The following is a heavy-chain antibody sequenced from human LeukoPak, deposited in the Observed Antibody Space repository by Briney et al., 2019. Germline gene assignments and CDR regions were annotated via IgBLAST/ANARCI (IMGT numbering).Heavy chain of an antibody. Sequence: GGSLRLSCAASGVTLSDHHMDWVRQAPGKGLEWVGRTRDKARGYTTEYAASVEGRFTISRDDSKTLVYLQMNSLKTEDTAVYFCARDGAEGDNSAFDIWGQGQWSPSLQ. J-gene: IGHJ3*02. CDR3: ARDGAEGDNSAFDI. CDR1: GVTLSDHH. D-gene: IGHD3-22*01. CDR2: TRDKARGYTT. V-gene: IGHV3-72*01.